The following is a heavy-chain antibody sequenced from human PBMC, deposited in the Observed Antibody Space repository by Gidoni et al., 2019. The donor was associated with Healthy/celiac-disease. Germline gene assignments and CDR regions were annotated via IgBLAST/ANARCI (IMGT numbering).Heavy chain of an antibody. CDR2: IKQDGSEK. CDR1: GFTFSSYW. Sequence: EVQLVESGGGLVQPGGSLRLSCAASGFTFSSYWMRWVRQAPGKGLEWVANIKQDGSEKYYVDSVKGRFTISRDNAKNSLYLQMNSLRAEDTAVYYCARDAWDIVVVPAAIRYYYMDVWGKGTTVTVSS. CDR3: ARDAWDIVVVPAAIRYYYMDV. J-gene: IGHJ6*03. V-gene: IGHV3-7*01. D-gene: IGHD2-2*01.